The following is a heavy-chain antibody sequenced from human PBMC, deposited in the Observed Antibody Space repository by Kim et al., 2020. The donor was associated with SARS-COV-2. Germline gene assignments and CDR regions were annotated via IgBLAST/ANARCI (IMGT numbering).Heavy chain of an antibody. J-gene: IGHJ4*02. V-gene: IGHV3-7*01. D-gene: IGHD2-8*02. CDR3: SRCQITTPGGDY. Sequence: ASGFIFSDYWIHWVRQAPGKGLEWVADIKGDGSAKYYVASVRGRFTISRDNAKNSVYLQMNYLGADDTGVYYCSRCQITTPGGDYWGRGTLAT. CDR2: IKGDGSAK. CDR1: GFIFSDYW.